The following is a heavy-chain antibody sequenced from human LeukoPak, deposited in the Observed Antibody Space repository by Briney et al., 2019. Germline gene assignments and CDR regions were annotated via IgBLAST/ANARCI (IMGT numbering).Heavy chain of an antibody. CDR3: ARDLRATVVTARPDY. J-gene: IGHJ4*02. Sequence: GGSLRLSCAASGFTFSDYYMSWIRQAPGKGLEWVSYISSSGSTIYYADSVKGRFTISRDNAKNSLYLQMNSLRAEDTAVYYCARDLRATVVTARPDYWGQGTLVTVSS. D-gene: IGHD4-23*01. CDR1: GFTFSDYY. V-gene: IGHV3-11*01. CDR2: ISSSGSTI.